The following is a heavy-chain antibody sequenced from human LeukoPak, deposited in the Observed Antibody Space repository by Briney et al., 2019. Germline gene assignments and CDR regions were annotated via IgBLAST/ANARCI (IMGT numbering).Heavy chain of an antibody. V-gene: IGHV1-18*01. J-gene: IGHJ6*03. Sequence: ASVKVSCKASGYTFTSYGISWVRQAPGQGLEWMGWISAYNGNTNYAQKLQGRVTMTTDTSTSTAYMELRSLRSDDTAVYYCARSMVRGDYYYYMDVWGKGTTVTVSS. CDR1: GYTFTSYG. CDR3: ARSMVRGDYYYYMDV. CDR2: ISAYNGNT. D-gene: IGHD3-10*01.